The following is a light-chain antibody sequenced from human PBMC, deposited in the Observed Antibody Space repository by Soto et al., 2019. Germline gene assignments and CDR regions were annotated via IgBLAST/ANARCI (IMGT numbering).Light chain of an antibody. CDR1: SSDVGGYKY. CDR2: DVS. Sequence: QSVLTQPASVSGSPGQSIAISCTGTSSDVGGYKYVSWYQQHPGKAPKLMIYDVSNRPSGVSVRFSGSKSGNTASLTISGLQAEDEADYYCTSYTSSSTYVFGTGTKVTVL. J-gene: IGLJ1*01. V-gene: IGLV2-14*01. CDR3: TSYTSSSTYV.